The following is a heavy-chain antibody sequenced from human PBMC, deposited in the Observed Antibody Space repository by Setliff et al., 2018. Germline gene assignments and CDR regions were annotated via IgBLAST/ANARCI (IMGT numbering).Heavy chain of an antibody. CDR3: ARGKGNGSGGYFGYDPFDV. V-gene: IGHV1-18*01. Sequence: ASVKVSCKASGYTFISYDISWVRQAPGQGLEWMGWISIDDDKTKYAQKFQGRVTMTADTSTSTAYMELRSLRSDDTAIYYCARGKGNGSGGYFGYDPFDVWGQGTLVTVSS. CDR1: GYTFISYD. D-gene: IGHD3-22*01. CDR2: ISIDDDKT. J-gene: IGHJ3*01.